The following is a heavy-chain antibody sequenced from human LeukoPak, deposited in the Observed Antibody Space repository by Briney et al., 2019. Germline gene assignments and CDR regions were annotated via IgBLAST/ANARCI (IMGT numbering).Heavy chain of an antibody. CDR1: GGSFSDYF. D-gene: IGHD2-21*01. V-gene: IGHV4-34*01. CDR3: ARFSKITRGDWGDAFDI. CDR2: INEGGST. Sequence: SETLSLTCSVYGGSFSDYFWGWIRQAPGEGLEWIGEINEGGSTNYNPAFMTRVVVTVDRSKNDLSLTMNFVTAADTAVYYCARFSKITRGDWGDAFDIWGQGTTVIVSS. J-gene: IGHJ3*02.